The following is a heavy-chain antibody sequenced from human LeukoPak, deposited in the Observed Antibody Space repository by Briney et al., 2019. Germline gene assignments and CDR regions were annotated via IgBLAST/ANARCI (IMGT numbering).Heavy chain of an antibody. V-gene: IGHV1-69*06. CDR2: IIPIFGTA. D-gene: IGHD6-13*01. Sequence: SVKVSCKASGGTFISYAISWVRQAPGQGLEWMGGIIPIFGTANYAQKFQGRVTITADKSTSTAYMELSSLRSEDTAVYYCASLEPTPGIALDYWGQGTLVTVSS. CDR3: ASLEPTPGIALDY. CDR1: GGTFISYA. J-gene: IGHJ4*02.